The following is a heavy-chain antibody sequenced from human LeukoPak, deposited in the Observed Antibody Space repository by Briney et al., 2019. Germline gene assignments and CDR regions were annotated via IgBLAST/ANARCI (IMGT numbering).Heavy chain of an antibody. CDR1: GFTFSSYW. J-gene: IGHJ4*02. Sequence: GGSLRLSCAASGFTFSSYWMSWVRQAPGKGLEWVSSMSSGGRYIYYADSVRGRFTISRDNAKNSLYLLMNSLRAEDTAVYYCARDRPTGASRLFVVQWGQGTLVTVSS. V-gene: IGHV3-21*01. D-gene: IGHD3-3*01. CDR2: MSSGGRYI. CDR3: ARDRPTGASRLFVVQ.